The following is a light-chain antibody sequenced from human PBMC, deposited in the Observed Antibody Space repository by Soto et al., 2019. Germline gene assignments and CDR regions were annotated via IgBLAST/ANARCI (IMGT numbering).Light chain of an antibody. CDR2: GAS. V-gene: IGKV3-20*01. CDR1: QSVSSTY. J-gene: IGKJ1*01. CDR3: QQYGSSRWT. Sequence: EIVLTQSPDTLSLFPGERATLSCWASQSVSSTYLAWYQQKLGQAPRLLIFGASSRATGIPDRFSGSGSGTDFTLTISRLEPEDFAVYYCQQYGSSRWTFGQGTKVDIK.